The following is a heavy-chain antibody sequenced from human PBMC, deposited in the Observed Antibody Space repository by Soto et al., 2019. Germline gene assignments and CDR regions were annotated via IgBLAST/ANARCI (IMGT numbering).Heavy chain of an antibody. Sequence: SLSCAASGLTFCSYAMTWVRQAPGKGLEWVSAISGSGGSTYYADSVKGRFTISRDNSKNTLYLQMNSLRAEDTAVHYCAKAGHCTNGVCYTQSFFFYRGQGILVT. D-gene: IGHD2-8*01. CDR2: ISGSGGST. J-gene: IGHJ4*02. CDR1: GLTFCSYA. CDR3: AKAGHCTNGVCYTQSFFFY. V-gene: IGHV3-23*01.